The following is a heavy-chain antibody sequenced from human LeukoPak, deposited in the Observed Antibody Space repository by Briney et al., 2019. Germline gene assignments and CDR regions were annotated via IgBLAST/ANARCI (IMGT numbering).Heavy chain of an antibody. D-gene: IGHD3-22*01. CDR3: AKAPLYYDSSGSHFDY. CDR1: GFTFSSYA. J-gene: IGHJ4*02. Sequence: GGSLRLSCAASGFTFSSYAMSWVRQAPGKGLEWVSAISGSGGSTYYADSVKGRFTISRDNSKNTLYLQMNSLRAEDTAVYYCAKAPLYYDSSGSHFDYWGQGTLVTVSS. CDR2: ISGSGGST. V-gene: IGHV3-23*01.